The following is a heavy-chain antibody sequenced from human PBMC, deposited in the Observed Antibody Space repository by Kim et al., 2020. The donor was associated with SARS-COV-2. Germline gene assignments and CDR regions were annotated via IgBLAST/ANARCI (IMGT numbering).Heavy chain of an antibody. J-gene: IGHJ4*02. V-gene: IGHV3-30*18. CDR2: ISYDGSNK. CDR3: AKDLPKTLLWFGEPSPDFDY. D-gene: IGHD3-10*01. Sequence: GGSLRLSCAASGFTFSSYGMHWVRQAPGKGLEWVAVISYDGSNKYYADSVQGRFTISRDNSKNTLYLQMNSLRAEDTAVYYCAKDLPKTLLWFGEPSPDFDYWGQGTLVTVSS. CDR1: GFTFSSYG.